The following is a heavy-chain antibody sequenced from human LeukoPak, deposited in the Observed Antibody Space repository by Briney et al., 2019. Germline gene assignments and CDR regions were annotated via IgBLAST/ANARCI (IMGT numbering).Heavy chain of an antibody. J-gene: IGHJ4*02. V-gene: IGHV1-69*01. Sequence: GASVKVSCKASGGTFSSYAISWVRQAPGQGLEWMGGIIPIFGTANYAQKFQGRVTITADESTSTAYMELSSLRSEDTAVYYCARAPVVPAAIGGYFDYWGQGTLVTVSS. D-gene: IGHD2-2*02. CDR2: IIPIFGTA. CDR3: ARAPVVPAAIGGYFDY. CDR1: GGTFSSYA.